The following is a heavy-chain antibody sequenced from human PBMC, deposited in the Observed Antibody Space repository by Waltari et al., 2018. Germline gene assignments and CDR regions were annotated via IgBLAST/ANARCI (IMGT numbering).Heavy chain of an antibody. J-gene: IGHJ4*02. D-gene: IGHD2-21*02. CDR3: ARGDRFFEIDY. Sequence: QVQLQESGPGLVKPSETLSLTCTVSGGSISSYYWNWIRQPPGKGLEWIGYIYYSGSTNYNPSLKSRVTISVDTSKNQFSLKLSSVTAADTAVYYCARGDRFFEIDYWGQGTLVTVSS. V-gene: IGHV4-59*01. CDR2: IYYSGST. CDR1: GGSISSYY.